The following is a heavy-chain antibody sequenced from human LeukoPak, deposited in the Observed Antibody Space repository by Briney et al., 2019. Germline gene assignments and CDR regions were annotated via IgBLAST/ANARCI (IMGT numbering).Heavy chain of an antibody. Sequence: GGSVRLSCCASGFTFSNYAMHWVRQAPGKGLEYVSAISSDGIRTYYADSVKGRFTISRDNSKNTLDLQMSSLRAEDTAVYYCASAYGSGSYYKGYFDYWGQGTLVTVSS. CDR2: ISSDGIRT. CDR1: GFTFSNYA. D-gene: IGHD3-10*01. J-gene: IGHJ4*02. V-gene: IGHV3-64D*09. CDR3: ASAYGSGSYYKGYFDY.